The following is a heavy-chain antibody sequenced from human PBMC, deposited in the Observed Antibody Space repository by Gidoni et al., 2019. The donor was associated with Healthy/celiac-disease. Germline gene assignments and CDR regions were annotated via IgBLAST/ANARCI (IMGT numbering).Heavy chain of an antibody. J-gene: IGHJ4*02. CDR1: GFTFSRYW. V-gene: IGHV3-7*01. CDR2: IKQDGSEK. D-gene: IGHD2-2*01. Sequence: EVQLVESGGGLVQPGGSLRLSCAASGFTFSRYWMSWVRQAPGKGLEWVANIKQDGSEKYYVDSVKGRFTISRDNAKNSLYLQMNSLRAEDTAVYYCARVRGYCSSTSCHGYYFDYWGQGTLVTVSS. CDR3: ARVRGYCSSTSCHGYYFDY.